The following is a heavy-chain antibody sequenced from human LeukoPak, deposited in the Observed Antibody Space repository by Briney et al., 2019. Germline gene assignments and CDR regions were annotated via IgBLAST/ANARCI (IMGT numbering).Heavy chain of an antibody. Sequence: GGSLRLSCAASGFTVSSKYMTWVRQAPGKGLEWVSFIYTGGTTYYADSVKGRFIISRDNSKNTLYLQMGSLRAEDMAVYYCARAAPYDYASGSYSGDYFDYWGQGTLVTVSS. V-gene: IGHV3-53*05. D-gene: IGHD3-10*01. CDR3: ARAAPYDYASGSYSGDYFDY. CDR1: GFTVSSKY. J-gene: IGHJ4*02. CDR2: IYTGGTT.